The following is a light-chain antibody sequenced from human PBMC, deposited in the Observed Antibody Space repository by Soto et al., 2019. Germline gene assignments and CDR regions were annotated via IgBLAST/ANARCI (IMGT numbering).Light chain of an antibody. CDR3: QQYGALPPT. Sequence: EIVLTQFPGALSLSPGERVTLSCRASQTVSNTYLAWYQQKIGQAPKFLIYGASNRATGIPDRFSGSGSGTDLPLTISRLEPEDFAVYYCQQYGALPPTFGGGTKVEIK. CDR1: QTVSNTY. V-gene: IGKV3-20*01. J-gene: IGKJ4*01. CDR2: GAS.